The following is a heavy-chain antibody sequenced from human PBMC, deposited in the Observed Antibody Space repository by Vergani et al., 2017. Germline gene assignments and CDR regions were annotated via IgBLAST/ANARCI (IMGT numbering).Heavy chain of an antibody. D-gene: IGHD3-16*02. V-gene: IGHV4-39*07. J-gene: IGHJ5*02. CDR1: GGSISSSSYY. CDR2: IYYSGST. Sequence: QLQLQESGPGLVKPSETLSLTCTVSGGSISSSSYYWGWIRQPPGKGLEWIGSIYYSGSTNYNPSLKSRVTISVDTSKNQFSLKLSSVTAADTAVYDCGRDRAITVGGVIGRAEGGAGWFDPWGQGTLVTVSS. CDR3: GRDRAITVGGVIGRAEGGAGWFDP.